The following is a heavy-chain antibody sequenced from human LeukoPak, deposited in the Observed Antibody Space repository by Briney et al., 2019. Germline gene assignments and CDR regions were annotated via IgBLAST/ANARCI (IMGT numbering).Heavy chain of an antibody. CDR2: ISSSSSYT. D-gene: IGHD3-10*01. CDR3: ARDLGYYGSGSYDY. Sequence: GVSLRLSCAASGFTFSDYYMSWIRQAPGKGLEGVSYISSSSSYTNYADSVKGRFTISRDNAKNSLYLQMNSLRAEDTAVYYCARDLGYYGSGSYDYWGQGTLVTVSS. CDR1: GFTFSDYY. V-gene: IGHV3-11*06. J-gene: IGHJ4*02.